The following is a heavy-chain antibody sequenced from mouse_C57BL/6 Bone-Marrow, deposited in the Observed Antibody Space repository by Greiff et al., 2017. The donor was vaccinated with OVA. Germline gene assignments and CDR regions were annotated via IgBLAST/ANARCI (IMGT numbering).Heavy chain of an antibody. CDR3: ARIECYGSSYGD. CDR1: GFNITDYY. V-gene: IGHV14-2*01. J-gene: IGHJ2*01. Sequence: VQLKESGAELVKPGASVKLSCTASGFNITDYYMHWVKQRTEQGLEWIGRIDPEDGETNYAPKFQGKATITADTSSTTAYLQLRSLTSEDTAGYYGARIECYGSSYGDWGQGTTRTVAS. CDR2: IDPEDGET. D-gene: IGHD1-1*01.